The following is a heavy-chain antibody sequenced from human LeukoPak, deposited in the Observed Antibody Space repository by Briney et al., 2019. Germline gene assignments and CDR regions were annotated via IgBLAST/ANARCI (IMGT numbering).Heavy chain of an antibody. CDR3: ARDLPGYYGSGSYYYYDY. CDR2: ISSSSSYI. CDR1: GFTFSSYS. J-gene: IGHJ4*02. Sequence: GGSLRLSCAASGFTFSSYSMNWVRQAPGKGLEWVSSISSSSSYIYYADSEKGRFNISRDNAKNSLYLQMNSLRAEDTAVYYCARDLPGYYGSGSYYYYDYWGQGTLVTVSS. D-gene: IGHD3-10*01. V-gene: IGHV3-21*01.